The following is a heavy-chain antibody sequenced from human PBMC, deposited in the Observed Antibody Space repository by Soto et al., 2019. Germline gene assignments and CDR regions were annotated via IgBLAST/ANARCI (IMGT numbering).Heavy chain of an antibody. J-gene: IGHJ4*02. CDR1: GGSISSYY. CDR3: ARSDRDGYNVY. D-gene: IGHD5-12*01. CDR2: IYYSGTT. Sequence: SETLSLTCTVSGGSISSYYWTWIRQPPGKGLEWIGYIYYSGTTNYNPSLKSRITISVETSKNQFSLKLSSVTAADTAVYYCARSDRDGYNVYWGQGTLVTVSS. V-gene: IGHV4-59*01.